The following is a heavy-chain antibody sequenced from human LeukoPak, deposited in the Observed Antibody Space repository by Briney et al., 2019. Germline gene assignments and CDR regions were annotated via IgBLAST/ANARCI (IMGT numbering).Heavy chain of an antibody. CDR3: AGDGGNWDFDY. Sequence: ASVKVSCKASGYTFTSYGISWVRQAPGQGLEWMGWINPNSGGTNYAQKFQGRVTMTRDTSISTAYMELSRLRSDDTAVYYCAGDGGNWDFDYWGQGTLVTVSS. CDR1: GYTFTSYG. CDR2: INPNSGGT. D-gene: IGHD4-23*01. V-gene: IGHV1-2*02. J-gene: IGHJ4*02.